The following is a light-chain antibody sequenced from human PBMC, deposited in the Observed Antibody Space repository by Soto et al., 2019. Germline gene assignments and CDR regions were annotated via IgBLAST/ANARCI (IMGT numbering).Light chain of an antibody. J-gene: IGKJ2*01. CDR2: DAS. CDR1: QGMSSA. V-gene: IGKV1D-13*01. CDR3: QQFSNFPYT. Sequence: AIQLTQSPSSLSASVGDRVTITCRASQGMSSALAWYQQKSGKAPKLLIYDASSLESGVPSRFSGSGSGTDFTLTSSRQPPEDFASYYCQQFSNFPYTFGQGTKLEIK.